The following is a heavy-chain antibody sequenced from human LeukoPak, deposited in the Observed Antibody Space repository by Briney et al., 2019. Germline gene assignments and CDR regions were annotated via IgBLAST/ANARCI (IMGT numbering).Heavy chain of an antibody. J-gene: IGHJ3*02. CDR2: IIPIFGTA. CDR1: GGTFSSYA. D-gene: IGHD6-19*01. CDR3: ARTPGYSSGWYSPGRAFDI. Sequence: SVKVSCKASGGTFSSYAISWVRHAPGQGLEWMGGIIPIFGTANYAQKFQGRVTITADKSTSTAYMELSSLRSEDTAVYYCARTPGYSSGWYSPGRAFDIWGQGTMVTVSS. V-gene: IGHV1-69*06.